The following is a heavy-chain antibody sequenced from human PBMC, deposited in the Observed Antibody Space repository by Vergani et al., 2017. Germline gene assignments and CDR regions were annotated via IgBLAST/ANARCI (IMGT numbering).Heavy chain of an antibody. V-gene: IGHV4-59*01. J-gene: IGHJ6*03. Sequence: QVQLQESGPGLVKPSETLSLTCTISGDSISNYYWNWIRQPPGKGLEWIGYVYYDGSTNYNPSLKSRVTMSVATSKKQFSLKVSSVTAADTAVYYCARGVMTTFGGDRWNYFYYMDVWGKGTTVTVSS. CDR1: GDSISNYY. CDR3: ARGVMTTFGGDRWNYFYYMDV. CDR2: VYYDGST. D-gene: IGHD3-16*01.